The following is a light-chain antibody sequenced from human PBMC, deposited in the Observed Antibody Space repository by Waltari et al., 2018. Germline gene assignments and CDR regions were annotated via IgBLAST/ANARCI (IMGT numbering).Light chain of an antibody. CDR1: QGVGSY. CDR3: QQYYSYPVT. CDR2: ASS. J-gene: IGKJ1*01. Sequence: AIRLTQSPSSIAASTGDRVTITCRASQGVGSYLAWYQQKSGRAPKLLLYASSSLEAEGPSRFGGRGSGTDFTLTISCLQSEDFASYFWQQYYSYPVTFGQGTRV. V-gene: IGKV1-8*01.